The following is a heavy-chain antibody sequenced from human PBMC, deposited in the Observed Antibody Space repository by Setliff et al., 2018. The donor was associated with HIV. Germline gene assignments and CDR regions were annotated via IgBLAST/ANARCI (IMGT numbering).Heavy chain of an antibody. CDR2: IYASGST. CDR3: ARAGIVVPSAATFTYYYYTMDV. Sequence: PSETLSLTCSVSGGSISTYYWNWVRQPAGKGLEWIGRIYASGSTSYNPSLKSRVTMSADTSKNQFSLKLSSVTAADTAVYYCARAGIVVPSAATFTYYYYTMDVWGQGTTVTVSS. J-gene: IGHJ6*02. D-gene: IGHD2-2*01. V-gene: IGHV4-4*07. CDR1: GGSISTYY.